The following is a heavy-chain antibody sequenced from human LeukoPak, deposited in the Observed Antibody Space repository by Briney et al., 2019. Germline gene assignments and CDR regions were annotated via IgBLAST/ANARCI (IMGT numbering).Heavy chain of an antibody. CDR3: AKDILTGPHYFDY. V-gene: IGHV3-23*01. CDR2: ISGSGGNT. CDR1: GFTFSSYA. Sequence: PGGSLRLSCAASGFTFSSYAMSWVRQAPRKGLEWVSAISGSGGNTYYADSVKGRFTISRDNSKKTLYLQMNSLRAEDTAVYYCAKDILTGPHYFDYWGQGTLVTVSS. D-gene: IGHD3-9*01. J-gene: IGHJ4*02.